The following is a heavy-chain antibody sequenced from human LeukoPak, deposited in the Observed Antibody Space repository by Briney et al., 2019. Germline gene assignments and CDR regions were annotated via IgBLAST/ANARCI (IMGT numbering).Heavy chain of an antibody. D-gene: IGHD2-15*01. V-gene: IGHV1-18*01. Sequence: ASVKVSCKASGYTFTSYGISWVRQAPGQGLEWMGWISAYNGNTNYAQKLQGRVTMTTDTSTSTAYMELRSLRSDDTAVYYCARDLGGPPTYYYYYGMDAWGQGTTVTVSS. J-gene: IGHJ6*02. CDR2: ISAYNGNT. CDR1: GYTFTSYG. CDR3: ARDLGGPPTYYYYYGMDA.